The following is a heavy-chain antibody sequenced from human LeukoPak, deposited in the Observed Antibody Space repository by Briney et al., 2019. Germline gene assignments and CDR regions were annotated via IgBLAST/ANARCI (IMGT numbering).Heavy chain of an antibody. CDR1: GYTFTGYY. J-gene: IGHJ4*02. Sequence: GASVKVSCKASGYTFTGYYMHWVRQAPGQGLEWMGWINPNSGGTNYAQKFQGRVTMTRDTSISTAYMELSRLRSDDTAVYYCARDGSSSWVGFDYWGQGTLVTVSS. D-gene: IGHD6-13*01. CDR3: ARDGSSSWVGFDY. V-gene: IGHV1-2*02. CDR2: INPNSGGT.